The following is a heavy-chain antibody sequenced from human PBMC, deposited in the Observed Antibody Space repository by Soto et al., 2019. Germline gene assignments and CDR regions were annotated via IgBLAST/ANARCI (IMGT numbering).Heavy chain of an antibody. Sequence: SEKLSLSCTVSGGSMSRDYWIWIRQPPGKGLEWIGYIYYTGSTNYIPSLKSRVTISVDTSKNQFSLRLSSVTAADTAVYYCARSAGGVVAAASIHFDYWGQGTLVSVS. CDR1: GGSMSRDY. J-gene: IGHJ4*02. V-gene: IGHV4-59*01. D-gene: IGHD6-13*01. CDR2: IYYTGST. CDR3: ARSAGGVVAAASIHFDY.